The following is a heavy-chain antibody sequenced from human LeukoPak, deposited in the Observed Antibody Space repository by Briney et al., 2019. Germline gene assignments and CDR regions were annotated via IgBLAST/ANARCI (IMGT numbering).Heavy chain of an antibody. D-gene: IGHD5-18*01. J-gene: IGHJ4*02. CDR3: ARGRGYSYGLTWLDY. V-gene: IGHV1-69*06. Sequence: SVKVSCKASGGTFSSYAISWVRQAPGQGLEWTGGIIPIFGTANYAQKFQGRVTITADKSTSTAYMELSSLRSEDTAVYYCARGRGYSYGLTWLDYWGQGTLVTVSS. CDR2: IIPIFGTA. CDR1: GGTFSSYA.